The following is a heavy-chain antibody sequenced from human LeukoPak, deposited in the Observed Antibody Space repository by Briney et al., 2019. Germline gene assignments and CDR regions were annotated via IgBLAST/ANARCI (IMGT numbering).Heavy chain of an antibody. Sequence: SETLSLTCTVSGGSISSSSYYWGWIRQPPGKGLEWIGSISYSGSTYYNPSLKSRVTISVDTSKTQFSLRLSSVTAADTAVYYCALRRLTSAQIIEDNWFDPWGQGTLVTVSS. CDR1: GGSISSSSYY. CDR3: ALRRLTSAQIIEDNWFDP. J-gene: IGHJ5*02. CDR2: ISYSGST. V-gene: IGHV4-39*07. D-gene: IGHD2/OR15-2a*01.